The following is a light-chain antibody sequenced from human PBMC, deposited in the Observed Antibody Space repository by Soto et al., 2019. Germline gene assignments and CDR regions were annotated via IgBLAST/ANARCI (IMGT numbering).Light chain of an antibody. CDR3: AAWDDRMDGSVL. CDR2: SNN. J-gene: IGLJ2*01. Sequence: QSVLAQPPSASGTPGQRVTISCSGSSSNIGSNLVNWYQQLPGRAPKLLIYSNNQRPSGVPDRFSGSKSGTSASLAISGLHSEDEAHYYCAAWDDRMDGSVLFGGGTKLTVL. V-gene: IGLV1-44*01. CDR1: SSNIGSNL.